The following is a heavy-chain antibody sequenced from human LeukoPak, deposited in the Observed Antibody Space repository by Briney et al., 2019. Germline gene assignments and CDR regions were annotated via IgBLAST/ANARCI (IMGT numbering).Heavy chain of an antibody. Sequence: GGSLRLSCAASGFTFNNNAMTWVRQAPGKGLEWVSTIGGVASNTYYADSVKGRFTISRDNSKNMLDPQMNGLRAEDTAMYYCAKTSGSYSNFDCWGQGTLVTVSS. D-gene: IGHD3-22*01. CDR1: GFTFNNNA. CDR2: IGGVASNT. CDR3: AKTSGSYSNFDC. V-gene: IGHV3-23*01. J-gene: IGHJ4*02.